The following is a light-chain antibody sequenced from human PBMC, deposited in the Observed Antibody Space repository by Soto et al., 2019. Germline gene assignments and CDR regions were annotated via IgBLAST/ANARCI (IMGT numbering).Light chain of an antibody. CDR3: QQSYSTPST. V-gene: IGKV1-39*01. J-gene: IGKJ2*01. CDR1: QRISSY. CDR2: AAS. Sequence: DIQMTQSPSSLSASVGDRVTITCRASQRISSYLNWYQQKPGKAPKLLIYAASSLQSGVPSRFSGSGPGTDFTLTISSLQPEDFATYYCQQSYSTPSTFGQGTKLEIK.